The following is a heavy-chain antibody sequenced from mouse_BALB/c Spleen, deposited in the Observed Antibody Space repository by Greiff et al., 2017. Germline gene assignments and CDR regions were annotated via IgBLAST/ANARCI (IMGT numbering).Heavy chain of an antibody. CDR2: ISYSGST. Sequence: EVKLQESGPGLVKPSQSLSLTCTVTGYSITSDYAWNWIRQFPGNKLEWMGYISYSGSTSYNPSLKSRISITRDTSKNQFFLQLNSVTTEDTATYYCARGWERAMDYWGQGTSVTVSS. V-gene: IGHV3-2*02. J-gene: IGHJ4*01. CDR3: ARGWERAMDY. CDR1: GYSITSDYA. D-gene: IGHD2-3*01.